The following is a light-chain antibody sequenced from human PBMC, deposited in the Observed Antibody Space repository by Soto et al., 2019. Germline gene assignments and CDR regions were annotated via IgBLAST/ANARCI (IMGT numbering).Light chain of an antibody. CDR2: EVS. Sequence: QSVLTQPPSASGSPGQSVTISCTGTSSDVGGYNYVSWYQQHPGKAPKLMIYEVSKRPSGVPDRFSGSKSGNTASLTVSGLQDDDEADYYCSSYAGSNNLGVFGGGTKLTVL. CDR1: SSDVGGYNY. J-gene: IGLJ2*01. V-gene: IGLV2-8*01. CDR3: SSYAGSNNLGV.